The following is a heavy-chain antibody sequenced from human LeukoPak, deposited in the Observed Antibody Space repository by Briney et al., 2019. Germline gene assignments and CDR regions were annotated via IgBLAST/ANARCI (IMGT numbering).Heavy chain of an antibody. Sequence: ASVKVSCKASGGTFSSYAISWVRQAPGQGLEWMGGIIPIFGTANYAQKFQGRVTITADEPTSTAYMELSSLRSEDTAVYYCARSGYGDYVGYFDYWGQGTLVTVSS. J-gene: IGHJ4*02. CDR1: GGTFSSYA. V-gene: IGHV1-69*13. CDR2: IIPIFGTA. CDR3: ARSGYGDYVGYFDY. D-gene: IGHD4-17*01.